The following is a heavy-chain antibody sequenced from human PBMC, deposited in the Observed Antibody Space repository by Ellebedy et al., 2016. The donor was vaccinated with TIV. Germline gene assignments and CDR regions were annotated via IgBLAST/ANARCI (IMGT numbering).Heavy chain of an antibody. Sequence: GGSLRLSCAASGFSFSSYEMNWVRQAPGKGLEWISYISNSGSPIYYGDSVKGRFTISRDNAKNSLFLQMSSLRVEDTAVYYCARGGPAYYYGSGRQQLDYWGQGTLVTVSS. CDR2: ISNSGSPI. J-gene: IGHJ4*02. CDR3: ARGGPAYYYGSGRQQLDY. V-gene: IGHV3-48*03. CDR1: GFSFSSYE. D-gene: IGHD3-10*01.